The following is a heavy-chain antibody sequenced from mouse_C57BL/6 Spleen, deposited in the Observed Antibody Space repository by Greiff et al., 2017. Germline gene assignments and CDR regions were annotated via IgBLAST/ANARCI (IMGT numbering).Heavy chain of an antibody. J-gene: IGHJ2*01. CDR1: GYTFTSYN. D-gene: IGHD1-1*01. Sequence: LQQSGAELVRPGASVKMSCKASGYTFTSYNMHWVKQTPRQGLEWIGAFYPGNGDTSYNQKFKGKATLTVDKSSSTAYMQRSSLTSEDSAVYFCARSAFTTVVAPYYFDYWGQGTTLTVSS. V-gene: IGHV1-12*01. CDR2: FYPGNGDT. CDR3: ARSAFTTVVAPYYFDY.